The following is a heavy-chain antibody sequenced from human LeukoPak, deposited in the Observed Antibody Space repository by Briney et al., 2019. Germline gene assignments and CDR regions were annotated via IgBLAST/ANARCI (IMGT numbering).Heavy chain of an antibody. CDR1: IGSVNSGVYH. CDR2: IHSSGNT. V-gene: IGHV4-39*02. J-gene: IGHJ4*02. CDR3: ARLTRRSGNYFDS. D-gene: IGHD1-1*01. Sequence: SETLSLTCTVSIGSVNSGVYHWGWIRQPPGKGLEWIGSIHSSGNTYYNPSLKSRVTISVDTSKNHFSLKLSSVTAADTAVYYCARLTRRSGNYFDSWGQGTLVTVSS.